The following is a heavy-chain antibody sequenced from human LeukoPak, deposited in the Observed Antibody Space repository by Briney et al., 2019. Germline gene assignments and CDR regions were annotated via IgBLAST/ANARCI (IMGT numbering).Heavy chain of an antibody. CDR2: IRYDGSNK. Sequence: PGGSLRLSCAASGFTFSSYGMHWVRQAPGKGLEWVAFIRYDGSNKYYADSVKGRFTISRDNSKNTLYLQMNSLRAEDTAVYYCAKDQYQLLSYYYYYMDVWGKGTTVTISS. CDR1: GFTFSSYG. J-gene: IGHJ6*03. D-gene: IGHD2-2*01. CDR3: AKDQYQLLSYYYYYMDV. V-gene: IGHV3-30*02.